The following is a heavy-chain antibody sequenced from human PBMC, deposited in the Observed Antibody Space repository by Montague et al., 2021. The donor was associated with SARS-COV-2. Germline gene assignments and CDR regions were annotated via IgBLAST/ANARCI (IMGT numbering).Heavy chain of an antibody. J-gene: IGHJ5*02. CDR3: ARTGLSGESWFDP. CDR1: GVSISSGTYY. Sequence: TRSLTCTVSGVSISSGTYYWSWIRQPAGKGLEWTGRVYTSGSTNYNPSLESRATLSVDTSKNQFSLKLRSVTAADTAVYFCARTGLSGESWFDPWGQGTLVAVSS. D-gene: IGHD7-27*01. CDR2: VYTSGST. V-gene: IGHV4-61*02.